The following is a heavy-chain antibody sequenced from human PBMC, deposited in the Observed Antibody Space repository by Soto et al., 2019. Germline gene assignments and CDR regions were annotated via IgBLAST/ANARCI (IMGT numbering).Heavy chain of an antibody. V-gene: IGHV1-2*04. J-gene: IGHJ5*02. CDR3: ARGDIVVVPVPGWFDP. CDR2: INPNSGGT. Sequence: GASVKVSCKASGYTFTGYYMHWVRQAPGQGLEWMGWINPNSGGTNYAQKFQGWVTMTRDTSISTAYMELSRLRSDDTAVYYCARGDIVVVPVPGWFDPWGQGTLVTVSS. D-gene: IGHD2-2*01. CDR1: GYTFTGYY.